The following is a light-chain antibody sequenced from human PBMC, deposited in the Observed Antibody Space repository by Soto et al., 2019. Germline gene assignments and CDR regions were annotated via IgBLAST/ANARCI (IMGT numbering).Light chain of an antibody. CDR2: LNSDGSH. CDR3: QTWGTGIHV. Sequence: QPVLTQSPSASASLGASVKLTCTLSSGHSSYDIAWHQQQPEKGPRYLMKLNSDGSHSTGDGIPDRFSGSSSGAERYLTISSLQSEDEADYYCQTWGTGIHVFGGGTQLTVL. J-gene: IGLJ7*01. V-gene: IGLV4-69*01. CDR1: SGHSSYD.